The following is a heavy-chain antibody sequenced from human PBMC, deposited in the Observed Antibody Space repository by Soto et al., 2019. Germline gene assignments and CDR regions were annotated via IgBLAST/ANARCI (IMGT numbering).Heavy chain of an antibody. CDR2: IYYSGST. Sequence: PSDTLSLTCTLACTSIISSRYYWGWIRQPPGKGLECIGSIYYSGSTYYNPSLKSRVTISVDTSKNQFSLKLSSVTAADTAVYYCARQYYYGMDVWGQGTTIT. CDR3: ARQYYYGMDV. J-gene: IGHJ6*02. V-gene: IGHV4-39*01. CDR1: CTSIISSRYY.